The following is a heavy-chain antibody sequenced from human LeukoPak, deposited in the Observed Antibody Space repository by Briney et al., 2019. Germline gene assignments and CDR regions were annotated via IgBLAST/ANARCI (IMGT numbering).Heavy chain of an antibody. CDR1: GFTFSISW. CDR2: IDKHGSGK. D-gene: IGHD1-26*01. V-gene: IGHV3-7*01. J-gene: IGHJ5*02. CDR3: ARDAGWGYYDP. Sequence: PGGSLRLSCVASGFTFSISWVTWVRQAPGKGLEWVANIDKHGSGKYYVDSVRGRFAISRDYASNSVFLQMDSLRAEDTSVYYCARDAGWGYYDPWGQGTPVTVSS.